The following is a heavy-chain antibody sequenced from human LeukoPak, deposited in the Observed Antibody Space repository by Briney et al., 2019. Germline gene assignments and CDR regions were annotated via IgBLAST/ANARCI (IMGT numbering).Heavy chain of an antibody. CDR2: ISYDGSNK. CDR1: GSTFSSYG. Sequence: GRSLRLSCAASGSTFSSYGMHWVRQAPGKGLEWVAVISYDGSNKYYADSVKGRFTISRDNSKNTLYLQMNSLRAEDTAVYYCARAYGSYYYYGMDVWGQGTTVTVSS. CDR3: ARAYGSYYYYGMDV. J-gene: IGHJ6*02. V-gene: IGHV3-30*03. D-gene: IGHD3-10*01.